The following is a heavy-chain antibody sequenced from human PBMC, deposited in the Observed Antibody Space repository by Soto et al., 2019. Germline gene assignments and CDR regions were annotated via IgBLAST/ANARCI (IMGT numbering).Heavy chain of an antibody. Sequence: EVQLVESGGGLVQPGGSLRLSCAASGFTFSSYWMSWVRQAPGKGLEWVANIKQDGSEKYYVDSVKGRFTISRDNANNSLYLQMNSLRAEDTAVYYCARVSSSWYGYYYYGMDVWGQGTTVTVSS. CDR1: GFTFSSYW. CDR2: IKQDGSEK. D-gene: IGHD6-13*01. J-gene: IGHJ6*02. V-gene: IGHV3-7*05. CDR3: ARVSSSWYGYYYYGMDV.